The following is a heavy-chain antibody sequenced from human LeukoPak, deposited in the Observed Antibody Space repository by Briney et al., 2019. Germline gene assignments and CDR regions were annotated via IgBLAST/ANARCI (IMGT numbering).Heavy chain of an antibody. V-gene: IGHV4-61*02. D-gene: IGHD6-19*01. Sequence: SETLSLTCTVSGDSVSRGYYYWSWIRQPAGERLVWIGCIYTDGIPYYNPSLKSRVTISLYTSKNHFSLKLTSVTAADTAVYYCAKEAVSVPFHYWGQGTLVTVSS. CDR2: IYTDGIP. CDR1: GDSVSRGYYY. J-gene: IGHJ4*02. CDR3: AKEAVSVPFHY.